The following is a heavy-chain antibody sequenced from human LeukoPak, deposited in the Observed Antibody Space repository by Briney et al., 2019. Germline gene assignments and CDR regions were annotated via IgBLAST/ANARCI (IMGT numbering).Heavy chain of an antibody. V-gene: IGHV1-69*05. CDR2: IIPIFATA. D-gene: IGHD3-22*01. J-gene: IGHJ3*02. CDR3: ARVRDYYDSSGYYRKALGAFDI. Sequence: SVKVSCEASGGTFSSYAISWVRQAPGQGLEWMGGIIPIFATANYAQKFQGRVTITTDESTSTAYMELSSLRSEDTAVYYCARVRDYYDSSGYYRKALGAFDIWGQGTMVTVSS. CDR1: GGTFSSYA.